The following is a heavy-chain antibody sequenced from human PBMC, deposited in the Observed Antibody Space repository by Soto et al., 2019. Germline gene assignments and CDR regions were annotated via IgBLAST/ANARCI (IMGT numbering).Heavy chain of an antibody. J-gene: IGHJ5*02. CDR3: ASDMSTT. Sequence: QVQLVQSGAEVKKPGASVKVSCKASGYTFTSHDINWMRQTTGQGLEWMGWMNPNSRHTTSAQKFHRRVTMTRDTSINTAYMELTNLRSEDTARYDCASDMSTTWGQGTLVTVSS. CDR2: MNPNSRHT. V-gene: IGHV1-8*01. CDR1: GYTFTSHD. D-gene: IGHD2-2*01.